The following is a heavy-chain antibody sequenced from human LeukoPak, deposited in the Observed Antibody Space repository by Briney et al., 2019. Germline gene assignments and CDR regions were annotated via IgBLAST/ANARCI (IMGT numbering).Heavy chain of an antibody. J-gene: IGHJ4*02. D-gene: IGHD6-13*01. V-gene: IGHV4-59*01. CDR3: ARAYSPPQWSPFDY. CDR2: IYYSGST. CDR1: GGSISSYY. Sequence: PSETLFLTCTVSGGSISSYYWSWIRQPPGKGLEWIGYIYYSGSTNYNPSLKSRVTISVDTSKNQFSLKLSSVTAADTAVYYCARAYSPPQWSPFDYWGQGTLVTVSS.